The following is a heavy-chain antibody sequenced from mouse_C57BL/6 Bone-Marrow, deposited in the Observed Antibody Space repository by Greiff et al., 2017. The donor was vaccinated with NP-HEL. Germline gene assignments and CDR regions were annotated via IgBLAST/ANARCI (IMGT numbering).Heavy chain of an antibody. J-gene: IGHJ4*01. D-gene: IGHD1-1*01. V-gene: IGHV1-81*01. CDR1: GYTFTSYG. Sequence: QVQLQQSGAELARPGASVKLSCKASGYTFTSYGISWVKQRTGQGLEWIGEIYPRSGNTYYNEKFKGKATLTADKSSSTAYMELRSLTSEDSAVYFCARGDTTVVANYAMDYWGQGTSVTVSS. CDR3: ARGDTTVVANYAMDY. CDR2: IYPRSGNT.